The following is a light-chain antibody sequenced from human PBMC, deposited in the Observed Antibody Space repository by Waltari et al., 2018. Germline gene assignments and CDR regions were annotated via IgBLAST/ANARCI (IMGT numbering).Light chain of an antibody. CDR1: SSNIGAGYD. Sequence: QSVLTQPPSVSGAPGQRVTISCTGSSSNIGAGYDVHWYQQLPGTAPKLLISDNHDRPPGVPDRFSGPKSGTSASLASTGLQAEDEADYYCQSYDSSLSASVVFGGGTKLTVL. CDR3: QSYDSSLSASVV. CDR2: DNH. V-gene: IGLV1-40*01. J-gene: IGLJ2*01.